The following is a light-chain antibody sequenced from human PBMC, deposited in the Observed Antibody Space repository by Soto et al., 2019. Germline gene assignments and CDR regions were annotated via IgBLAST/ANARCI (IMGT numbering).Light chain of an antibody. Sequence: EIVLTQSPGTLSLSPGERATLSCRASQSFTTQLAWYQQKPGQAPRLIIHGASSRATGVPDRITGSGSGTDFTLSISRLEPEDFAVYYCQQYGGSTRTFGQGTKVDIK. J-gene: IGKJ1*01. CDR2: GAS. V-gene: IGKV3-20*01. CDR1: QSFTTQ. CDR3: QQYGGSTRT.